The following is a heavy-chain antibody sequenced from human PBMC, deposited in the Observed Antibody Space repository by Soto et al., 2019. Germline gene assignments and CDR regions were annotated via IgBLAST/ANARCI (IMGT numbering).Heavy chain of an antibody. Sequence: GASVKVSCKASGGTFSSYTISWVRQAPGQGLEWMGRIIPILGIANYAQKFQGRVTITADKSTSTAYMELSSLRSEDTAVYYCARAPYCSGGSCYLQPLYYYYGMDVWGQGTTVTVSS. CDR1: GGTFSSYT. J-gene: IGHJ6*02. CDR3: ARAPYCSGGSCYLQPLYYYYGMDV. V-gene: IGHV1-69*02. D-gene: IGHD2-15*01. CDR2: IIPILGIA.